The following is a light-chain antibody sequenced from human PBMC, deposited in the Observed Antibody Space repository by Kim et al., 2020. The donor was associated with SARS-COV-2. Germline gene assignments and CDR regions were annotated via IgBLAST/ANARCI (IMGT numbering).Light chain of an antibody. J-gene: IGKJ3*01. CDR1: QSISSH. V-gene: IGKV1-39*01. CDR3: QQSYITPFT. CDR2: AAS. Sequence: ASVGDRVTITCRTSQSISSHLNWYHQKPGRAPKLLISAASTLHGGVPSRFSGSGSETDFTLTISSLQPEDFATYFCQQSYITPFTFGPGTKVDIK.